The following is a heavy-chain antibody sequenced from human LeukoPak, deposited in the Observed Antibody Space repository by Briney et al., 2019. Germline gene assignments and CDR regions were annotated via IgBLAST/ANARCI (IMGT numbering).Heavy chain of an antibody. CDR1: GFTFDDYA. V-gene: IGHV3-20*04. J-gene: IGHJ4*02. D-gene: IGHD3-3*01. CDR2: INWNGGRT. CDR3: ARVKGSGYRNSIDY. Sequence: GGSLRLSCAASGFTFDDYAMNWVRQAPGKGVEWVSGINWNGGRTYYRDSVKGRFTISRDNAKNSLYLQMNSLRAEDTALYYCARVKGSGYRNSIDYWGQGTLVTVSS.